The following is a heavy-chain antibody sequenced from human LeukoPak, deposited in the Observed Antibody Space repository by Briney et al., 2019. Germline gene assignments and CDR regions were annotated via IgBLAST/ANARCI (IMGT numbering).Heavy chain of an antibody. CDR2: ISGSGGST. CDR3: AKRHKYYDSSGYAFDY. D-gene: IGHD3-22*01. Sequence: PGGSLRLSCAASGFTFSSYAMSWVRQAPGKGLEWVSAISGSGGSTYYADSVKGRFTISRDNSKNTLYLQMNSLRAEDTAVYYCAKRHKYYDSSGYAFDYWGQGILVTVSS. J-gene: IGHJ4*02. CDR1: GFTFSSYA. V-gene: IGHV3-23*01.